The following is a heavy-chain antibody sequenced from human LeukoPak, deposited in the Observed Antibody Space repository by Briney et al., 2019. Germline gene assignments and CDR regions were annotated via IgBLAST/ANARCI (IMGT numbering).Heavy chain of an antibody. CDR1: GYTFTSYG. V-gene: IGHV1-18*01. D-gene: IGHD2-15*01. CDR2: ISAYNGNT. CDR3: ARAAGGAVGYCSGGSCYFAGSWFDP. J-gene: IGHJ5*02. Sequence: ASVKVSCKASGYTFTSYGISWVRQAPGQGLGWMGWISAYNGNTNYAQKLQGRVTMTTDTSTSTAYMELRSLRSDDTAVYYCARAAGGAVGYCSGGSCYFAGSWFDPWGQGTLVTVSS.